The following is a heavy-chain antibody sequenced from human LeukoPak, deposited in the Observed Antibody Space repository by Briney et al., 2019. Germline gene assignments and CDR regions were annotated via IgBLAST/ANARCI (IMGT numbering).Heavy chain of an antibody. D-gene: IGHD1-20*01. CDR1: GFTFSSYS. J-gene: IGHJ6*03. CDR3: ARDPSAYNWNYYYYYYMDV. Sequence: PGGSLRLSCAASGFTFSSYSMNWVRQAPGKGLEWVSYISSSSSTIYYADSVKGRFTISRDNAKNSLYLQMNSLRAEDTAVYYCARDPSAYNWNYYYYYYMDVWGKGTTVTVSS. V-gene: IGHV3-48*01. CDR2: ISSSSSTI.